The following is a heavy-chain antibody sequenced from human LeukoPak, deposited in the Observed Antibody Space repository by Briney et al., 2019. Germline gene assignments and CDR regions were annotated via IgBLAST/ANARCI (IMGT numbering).Heavy chain of an antibody. CDR2: FDPEDGET. CDR3: ATDSSSSGRAYYYYGMDV. V-gene: IGHV1-24*01. J-gene: IGHJ6*02. CDR1: GYTLTELS. D-gene: IGHD6-6*01. Sequence: ASVKVSCKVSGYTLTELSMHWVRQAPGKGLEWMGGFDPEDGETIYAQKFQGRVTMTEDTSTDTAYMELSSLRSEDTAVYYCATDSSSSGRAYYYYGMDVWGQGTTVTVSS.